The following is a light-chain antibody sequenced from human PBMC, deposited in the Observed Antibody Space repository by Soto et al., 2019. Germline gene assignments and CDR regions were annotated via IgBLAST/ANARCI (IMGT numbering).Light chain of an antibody. V-gene: IGKV1-33*01. CDR1: HDISNY. CDR3: QQSLTMRVS. CDR2: AAS. Sequence: DIQMTQSPSSLSASVGDRVTITCQASHDISNYLNWYQQIPGKAPKLLIYAASNLETGVPSRFSGRSSGTDYPARPSTLHPPDCHNYYCQQSLTMRVSVGGGTKVDLK. J-gene: IGKJ4*01.